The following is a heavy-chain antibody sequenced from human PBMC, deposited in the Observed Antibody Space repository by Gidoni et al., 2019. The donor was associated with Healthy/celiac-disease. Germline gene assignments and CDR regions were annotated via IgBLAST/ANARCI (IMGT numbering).Heavy chain of an antibody. D-gene: IGHD1-26*01. CDR1: GFTFSDHY. V-gene: IGHV3-72*01. J-gene: IGHJ4*02. Sequence: EVQLVESGGGLVQPGGSLRLSCSASGFTFSDHYMDWVRQAPGKGLEWVGRTRNKANSYTTEYAASVKGRFTISRDDSKNSLYLQMNSLKTEDTAVYYCARESGSPYRPFDYWGQGTLVTVSS. CDR3: ARESGSPYRPFDY. CDR2: TRNKANSYTT.